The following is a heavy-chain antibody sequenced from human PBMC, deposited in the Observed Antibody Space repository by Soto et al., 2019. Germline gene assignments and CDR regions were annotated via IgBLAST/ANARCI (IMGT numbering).Heavy chain of an antibody. CDR3: AKDKIVAATDYYDSSGYYPDY. CDR2: ISYDGSNK. D-gene: IGHD3-22*01. V-gene: IGHV3-30*18. J-gene: IGHJ4*02. Sequence: GGSQRLSYAASGFTFSSYGMHWVRQAPGKGLEWVAVISYDGSNKYYADSVKGRFTISRDNSKNTLYLQMNSLRAEDTAVYYCAKDKIVAATDYYDSSGYYPDYWGQGTLVTVSS. CDR1: GFTFSSYG.